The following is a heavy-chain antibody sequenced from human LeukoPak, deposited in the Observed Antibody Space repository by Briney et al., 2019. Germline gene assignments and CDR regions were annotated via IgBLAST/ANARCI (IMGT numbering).Heavy chain of an antibody. D-gene: IGHD3-10*01. V-gene: IGHV4-39*01. Sequence: PSETLSLTCTVSGGSINSSSYYWGWIRQPPGKGLEWIGSIYYSGSTYYNPSLKSRVTISVDTSKNQFSLKLSSVTAADTAVYYCARPYYYGSGSPKVVWGQGTMVTVSS. CDR3: ARPYYYGSGSPKVV. J-gene: IGHJ3*01. CDR1: GGSINSSSYY. CDR2: IYYSGST.